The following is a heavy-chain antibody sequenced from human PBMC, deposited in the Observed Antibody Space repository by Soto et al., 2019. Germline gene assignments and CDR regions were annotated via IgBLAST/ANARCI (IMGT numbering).Heavy chain of an antibody. D-gene: IGHD3-3*01. CDR1: GGSISSYY. CDR2: IYTSGST. V-gene: IGHV4-4*07. J-gene: IGHJ4*01. CDR3: ARNLSGFWSGYVFDY. Sequence: PLETLSLACTVSGGSISSYYCSWIRQPAGKGLEWIGRIYTSGSTNYNPSLKSRVTMSVDTSKNQFSLKLSSVTAADTAVYYCARNLSGFWSGYVFDYWGQGTLVTVSS.